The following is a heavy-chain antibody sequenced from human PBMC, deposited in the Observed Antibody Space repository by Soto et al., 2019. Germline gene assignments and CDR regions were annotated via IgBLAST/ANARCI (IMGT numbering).Heavy chain of an antibody. J-gene: IGHJ5*02. CDR3: ARGRDPNWFDP. CDR2: ISAYNGNT. Sequence: QVQLVQSGAEVKKPGASVKVSCKASGYTFTSYGISWVRQAPGQGLEWMGWISAYNGNTNYAQELQGRVTMTTDTSPNTGDVELRRLRSDDPAVYYCARGRDPNWFDPWGQGTLVTVSS. V-gene: IGHV1-18*04. CDR1: GYTFTSYG.